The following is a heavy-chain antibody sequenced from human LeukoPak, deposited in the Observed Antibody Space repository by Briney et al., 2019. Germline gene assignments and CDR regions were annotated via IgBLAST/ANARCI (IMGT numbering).Heavy chain of an antibody. J-gene: IGHJ4*02. Sequence: ASVKVSCKASGYTFTGYYMHWVRQAPGQGLEWMGWINPSSGGTNYAQKFQGWVTMTRDTSISTAYMELSRLRSDDTAVYYCARGLAYYYDSSGYYPYYFDYWGQGTLVTVSS. D-gene: IGHD3-22*01. V-gene: IGHV1-2*04. CDR2: INPSSGGT. CDR1: GYTFTGYY. CDR3: ARGLAYYYDSSGYYPYYFDY.